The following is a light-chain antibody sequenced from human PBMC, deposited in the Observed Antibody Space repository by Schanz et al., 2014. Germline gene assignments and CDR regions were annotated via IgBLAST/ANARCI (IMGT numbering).Light chain of an antibody. Sequence: EIVLTQSPGTLSLSPGDRASLSCRASQTVSSSYLAWYQQKPGQAPRLLIYDASDRATGIPDRFSGSGSGTDFTLTISSVEPEDFAVYYCQQYSKSPLTFGGGTKVEI. CDR3: QQYSKSPLT. CDR1: QTVSSSY. CDR2: DAS. V-gene: IGKV3-20*01. J-gene: IGKJ4*01.